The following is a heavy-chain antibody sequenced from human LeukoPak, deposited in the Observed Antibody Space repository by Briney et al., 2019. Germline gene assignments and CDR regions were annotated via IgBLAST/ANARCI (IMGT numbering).Heavy chain of an antibody. Sequence: SVKVSCKASGFTFTSSAMQWVRQARGQRLEWIGWIVVGSGNTNYAQKFQERVTITRDMSTSTAYMELRSLRSDDTAVYYCARAVAGSVGWFDPWGQGTLVTVSS. CDR3: ARAVAGSVGWFDP. D-gene: IGHD6-19*01. CDR1: GFTFTSSA. V-gene: IGHV1-58*02. J-gene: IGHJ5*02. CDR2: IVVGSGNT.